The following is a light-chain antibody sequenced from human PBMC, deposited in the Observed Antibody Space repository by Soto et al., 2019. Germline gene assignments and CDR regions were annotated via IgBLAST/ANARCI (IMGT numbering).Light chain of an antibody. V-gene: IGKV1-5*03. CDR1: ESVKSW. J-gene: IGKJ1*01. Sequence: DIQMTQSPSTLSXXXXXXXXXXXRASESVKSWLAWYQQKPGKAPKFLIYKASSLESGVPSRFSGSGSGTEFTLTISSLQPDDFATYYCQQYNRYPWTFGQGTKVDIK. CDR2: KAS. CDR3: QQYNRYPWT.